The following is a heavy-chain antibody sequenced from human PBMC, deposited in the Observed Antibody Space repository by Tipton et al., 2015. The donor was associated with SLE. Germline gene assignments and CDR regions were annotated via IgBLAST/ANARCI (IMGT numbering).Heavy chain of an antibody. D-gene: IGHD1-1*01. CDR1: GFTFRDYA. Sequence: SLRLSCTGSGFTFRDYAMTWVRQAPGKGLEWVAIIRSKTYGGATEYAASVKDRLTISRDDSKSVAYLQMNSLRAEDTAVYHCARRAWMEYWGQGTVVTVSS. J-gene: IGHJ4*02. CDR2: IRSKTYGGAT. V-gene: IGHV3-49*04. CDR3: ARRAWMEY.